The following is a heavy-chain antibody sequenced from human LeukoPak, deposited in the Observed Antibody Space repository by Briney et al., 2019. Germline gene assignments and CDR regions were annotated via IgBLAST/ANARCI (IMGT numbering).Heavy chain of an antibody. CDR1: GGSITTFY. J-gene: IGHJ3*01. V-gene: IGHV4-59*08. CDR3: ARQLRSDAFDF. Sequence: SELLSLTCNVSGGSITTFYWSWIRQPPGKGLEWIGYIFYNATTHYNPSLKSRVTISVDSSKNQFSLSLSSVTAADTAVYYCARQLRSDAFDFWGQGTPASVSS. CDR2: IFYNATT. D-gene: IGHD2-21*02.